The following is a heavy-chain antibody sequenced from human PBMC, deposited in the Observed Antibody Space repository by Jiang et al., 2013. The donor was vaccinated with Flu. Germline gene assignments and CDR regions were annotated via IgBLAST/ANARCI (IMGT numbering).Heavy chain of an antibody. D-gene: IGHD3-16*02. Sequence: KPTQTLTLTCAFSGFSLATDGLGVGWIRQPPGKALEWLALIYWDDDKHYSPSLKTRLTITKDTSTNRVVLRLTDVDPVDTATYYCARTNRRQGDPFDSWGQGAQVTVSS. CDR2: IYWDDDK. J-gene: IGHJ4*02. CDR1: GFSLATDGLG. V-gene: IGHV2-5*02. CDR3: ARTNRRQGDPFDS.